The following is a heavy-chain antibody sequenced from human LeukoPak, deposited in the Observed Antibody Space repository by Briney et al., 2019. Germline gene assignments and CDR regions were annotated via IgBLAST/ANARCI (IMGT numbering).Heavy chain of an antibody. V-gene: IGHV1-46*01. D-gene: IGHD4-11*01. Sequence: ASVKVSCKASGYTFTSYGISWVRQAPGQGLEWMGIINPSGGSTSYAQKFQGRVTMTRDMSTSTVYMELSSLRSEDTAVYYCASYSNYANFDYWGQGTLVTVSS. CDR2: INPSGGST. CDR1: GYTFTSYG. CDR3: ASYSNYANFDY. J-gene: IGHJ4*02.